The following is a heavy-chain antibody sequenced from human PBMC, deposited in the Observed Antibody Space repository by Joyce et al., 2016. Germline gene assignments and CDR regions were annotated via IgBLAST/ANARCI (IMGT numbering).Heavy chain of an antibody. J-gene: IGHJ3*01. Sequence: QAHLVQSGAEVKKPGASVKVSCKASGYSFSDSYIHWLRQAPGQGRQWMGRINPDSGHTSYGEKFQGRVTLTRNAAIDTVYMEFSRLRSDDTAVYFCARAPMPPYAFDVWGQGTLVTVSA. CDR1: GYSFSDSY. V-gene: IGHV1-2*06. CDR2: INPDSGHT. CDR3: ARAPMPPYAFDV. D-gene: IGHD2-2*01.